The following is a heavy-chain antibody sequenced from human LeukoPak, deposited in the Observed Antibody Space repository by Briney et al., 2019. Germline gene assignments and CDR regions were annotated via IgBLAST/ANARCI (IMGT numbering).Heavy chain of an antibody. V-gene: IGHV4-31*03. D-gene: IGHD1-7*01. CDR3: ARCLLELRPPYYYYGMDV. CDR2: IYYSGST. CDR1: GGSISSGGYY. J-gene: IGHJ6*02. Sequence: SETLSLTCTVSGGSISSGGYYWSWIRQHPGKGLEWIGYIYYSGSTYYNPSLKSRVTISVDTSKNQLSLKLSSVTAADTAVYYCARCLLELRPPYYYYGMDVWGQGTTVTVSS.